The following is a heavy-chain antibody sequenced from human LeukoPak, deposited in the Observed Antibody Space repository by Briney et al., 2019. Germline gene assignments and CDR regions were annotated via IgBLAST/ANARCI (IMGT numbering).Heavy chain of an antibody. CDR1: GFTFSSYG. CDR3: ASRSEAWLDYYYMAL. D-gene: IGHD6-19*01. J-gene: IGHJ6*03. V-gene: IGHV3-23*01. CDR2: IGGSGDIT. Sequence: GGSLRLSCAASGFTFSSYGMSWVRQAPGKGLEWVSAIGGSGDITYYADSVRGRFTISRDNSKNTLYLQMNSLRAEDTATYHCASRSEAWLDYYYMALWGKGTTVTVSS.